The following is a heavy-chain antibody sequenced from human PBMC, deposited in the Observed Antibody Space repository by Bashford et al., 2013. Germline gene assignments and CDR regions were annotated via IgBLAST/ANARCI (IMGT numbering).Heavy chain of an antibody. CDR3: ARTSGSRFDY. Sequence: RQAPGKGLEWVSYISSSSSYTNYADSVKGRFTISRDNAKNSLYLQMNSLRAEDTAVYYCARTSGSRFDYWGQGTLVTVSS. V-gene: IGHV3-11*03. J-gene: IGHJ4*02. CDR2: ISSSSSYT. D-gene: IGHD1-26*01.